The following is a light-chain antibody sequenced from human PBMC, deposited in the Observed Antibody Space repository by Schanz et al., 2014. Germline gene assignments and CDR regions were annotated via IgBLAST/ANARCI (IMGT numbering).Light chain of an antibody. CDR3: AAWDDSLNGWV. V-gene: IGLV2-8*01. CDR1: SSDVGAYKY. CDR2: EVS. Sequence: QSALTQPPSASGSPGQSVTISCTGTSSDVGAYKYVSWYQHHPGKARKLIIYEVSKRPLGVPDRFSGSKSGTSASLAISGLQSEDEADYYCAAWDDSLNGWVFGGGTKLTVL. J-gene: IGLJ3*02.